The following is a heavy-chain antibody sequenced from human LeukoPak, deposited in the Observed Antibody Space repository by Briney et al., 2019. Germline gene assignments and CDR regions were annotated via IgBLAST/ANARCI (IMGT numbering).Heavy chain of an antibody. Sequence: GGSLRLSCVASGFTFSSYWMHWVRQAPGKGLVWVSRINTDGSTTSYADSVKGRFTISRDNSKNALYLQMNSLRVENTAVYYCAIDPNWGTHSWGQGVLVTVSS. J-gene: IGHJ4*02. D-gene: IGHD7-27*01. CDR3: AIDPNWGTHS. CDR1: GFTFSSYW. CDR2: INTDGSTT. V-gene: IGHV3-74*01.